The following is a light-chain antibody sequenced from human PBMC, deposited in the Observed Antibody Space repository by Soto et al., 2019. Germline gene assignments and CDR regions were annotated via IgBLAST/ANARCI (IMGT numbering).Light chain of an antibody. CDR2: GAS. CDR1: QSVSSN. J-gene: IGKJ4*01. Sequence: EIAMTQSPATLSVSPGERATLSCRASQSVSSNLAWYQQKPGQAPRLLIFGASTRATGIPARFSGSGSGTDFTLTISSLQPEDFATYFCQHGYSTPLTFGGGTKVDIK. V-gene: IGKV3-15*01. CDR3: QHGYSTPLT.